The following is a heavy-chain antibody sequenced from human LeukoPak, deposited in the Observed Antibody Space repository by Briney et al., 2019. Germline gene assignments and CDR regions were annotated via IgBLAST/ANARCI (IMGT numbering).Heavy chain of an antibody. CDR3: SKTAKGYFDY. CDR1: GFTFTSYA. V-gene: IGHV3-23*01. Sequence: GGSLRLSCAASGFTFTSYAMSWVRQAPGKGLEWVSAISGSGGSTYYADSVKGRFTISRDNSKNTLYLQMNSLRAADTALYYCSKTAKGYFDYWGQGTLVTVSS. CDR2: ISGSGGST. J-gene: IGHJ4*02.